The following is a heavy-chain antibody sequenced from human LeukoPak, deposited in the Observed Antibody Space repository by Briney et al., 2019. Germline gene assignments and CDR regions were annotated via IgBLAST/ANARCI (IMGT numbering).Heavy chain of an antibody. J-gene: IGHJ4*02. CDR1: GFTFSSYA. CDR2: ISGSGGST. D-gene: IGHD3-16*01. V-gene: IGHV3-23*01. Sequence: GGSLRLSCAASGFTFSSYAMSWVRQAPGKGLEWVSAISGSGGSTYYADSVKGRFTISRDNSRDTLYLQMNSLRAEDTAVYYCAKGYYDYVWGSYYFDYWGQGTRVTVSS. CDR3: AKGYYDYVWGSYYFDY.